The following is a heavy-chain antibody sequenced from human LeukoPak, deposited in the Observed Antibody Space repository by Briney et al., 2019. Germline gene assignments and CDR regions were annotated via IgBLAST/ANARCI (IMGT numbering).Heavy chain of an antibody. CDR2: ISSSSSTI. Sequence: PGGSLRLSCAASGFTFSSYSMNWVRQAPGKGLEWVSYISSSSSTIYYADSVKGRFTISRDNAKNSLYLQMNSLRDEDTAVYYCARYGDDGSGSPNFDYWGQGTRVTVSS. J-gene: IGHJ4*02. CDR3: ARYGDDGSGSPNFDY. D-gene: IGHD3-10*01. V-gene: IGHV3-48*02. CDR1: GFTFSSYS.